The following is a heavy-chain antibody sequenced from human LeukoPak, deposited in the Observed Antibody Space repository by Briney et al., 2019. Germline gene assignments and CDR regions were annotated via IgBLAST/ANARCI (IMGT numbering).Heavy chain of an antibody. CDR2: TYPDDSDT. D-gene: IGHD6-13*01. Sequence: GESLKISCQGSGYSFTNYWIGWVRQMPGKGLEWMGITYPDDSDTRYSPSFQGQITISADKSISTAYLQWSSLKASDTAMYYCARPRGRQQLVPFDYWGQGTLVTVSS. V-gene: IGHV5-51*01. CDR3: ARPRGRQQLVPFDY. J-gene: IGHJ4*02. CDR1: GYSFTNYW.